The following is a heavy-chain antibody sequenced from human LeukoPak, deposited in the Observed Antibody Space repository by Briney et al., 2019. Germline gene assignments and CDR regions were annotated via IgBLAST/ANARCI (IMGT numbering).Heavy chain of an antibody. CDR2: ISAHNGNT. J-gene: IGHJ5*02. D-gene: IGHD1-26*01. V-gene: IGHV1-18*01. Sequence: ASVKVSCKASGYTFTSYGISWVRQAPGQGREWMGWISAHNGNTNYAQKFQGRVTITADKSTSTAYMELSSLRSEDTAVYYCARDNSVGDTAWWFDPWGQGTLVSVSS. CDR1: GYTFTSYG. CDR3: ARDNSVGDTAWWFDP.